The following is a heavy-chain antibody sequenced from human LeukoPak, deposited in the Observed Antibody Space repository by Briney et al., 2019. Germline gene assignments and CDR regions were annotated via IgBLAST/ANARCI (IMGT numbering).Heavy chain of an antibody. D-gene: IGHD3-3*01. J-gene: IGHJ3*02. CDR3: ARGPRITIFGVVMANDAFDI. V-gene: IGHV1-2*02. CDR1: GYTFTGNY. Sequence: GASVKVSCKASGYTFTGNYMHWVRQAPGQGLEWMGWINPKSGGTVYAQKFQGRVTMTRDTSSSTAYMELSRLRFDDTVVYYCARGPRITIFGVVMANDAFDIWGQGTMVTVSS. CDR2: INPKSGGT.